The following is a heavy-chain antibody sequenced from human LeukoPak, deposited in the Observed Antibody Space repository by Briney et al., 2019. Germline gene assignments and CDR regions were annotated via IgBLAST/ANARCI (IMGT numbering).Heavy chain of an antibody. CDR3: ARVTGYMTEDYFDY. J-gene: IGHJ4*02. D-gene: IGHD6-13*01. CDR1: GDTISTSDHY. Sequence: PSETLSLTCSVSGDTISTSDHYWGWIRQPPGKGLEWIGSIYYTGNTYYDPSLKSRVTISVDTSKNQFSLRLSSVTAADTAVYYCARVTGYMTEDYFDYWGQGTLITVSS. V-gene: IGHV4-39*07. CDR2: IYYTGNT.